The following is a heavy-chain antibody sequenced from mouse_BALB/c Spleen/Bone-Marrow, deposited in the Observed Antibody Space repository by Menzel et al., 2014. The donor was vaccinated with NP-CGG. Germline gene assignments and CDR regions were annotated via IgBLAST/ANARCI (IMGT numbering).Heavy chain of an antibody. Sequence: VQLQQSGAELVKPGASVKLSCTASGFNIKDAYMHWVKQRPAQGLEWIGRIAPANGNTEYDPKFLDKATITADTSSNTAYLQLSSLTSEDTAVYYCARSPGEVNYWGPGTLVTVSA. V-gene: IGHV14-3*02. J-gene: IGHJ3*01. D-gene: IGHD1-3*01. CDR3: ARSPGEVNY. CDR2: IAPANGNT. CDR1: GFNIKDAY.